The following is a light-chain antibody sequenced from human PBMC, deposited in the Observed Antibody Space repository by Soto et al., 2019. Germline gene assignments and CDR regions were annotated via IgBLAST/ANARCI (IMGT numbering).Light chain of an antibody. Sequence: DIQMTQSPSSRSASVGDRVTITCRASQGIDNYLAWFQQKPGKAPKCLIYGASNLQSGVPPKFSGSGFATDFTLTINSLQPEDSATYYCLQYESYPYTFGQGTKVEIK. CDR3: LQYESYPYT. CDR1: QGIDNY. J-gene: IGKJ2*01. CDR2: GAS. V-gene: IGKV1-16*02.